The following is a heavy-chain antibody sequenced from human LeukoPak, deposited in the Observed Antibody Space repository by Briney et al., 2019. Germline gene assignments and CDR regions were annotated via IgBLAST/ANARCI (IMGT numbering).Heavy chain of an antibody. Sequence: LRLSCAASGFTFSDYYMSWIRQPPGKGLEWIGEINHSGSTNYNPSLKSRVTISVDTSKNQFSPKLSSVTAADTAVYYCARSTNFYGSGTYYASFDFWGQGTLVTVSS. D-gene: IGHD3-10*01. CDR1: GFTFSDYY. CDR3: ARSTNFYGSGTYYASFDF. J-gene: IGHJ4*02. V-gene: IGHV4-34*01. CDR2: INHSGST.